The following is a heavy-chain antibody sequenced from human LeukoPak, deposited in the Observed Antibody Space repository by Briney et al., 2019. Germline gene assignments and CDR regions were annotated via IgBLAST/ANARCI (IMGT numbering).Heavy chain of an antibody. D-gene: IGHD5-12*01. CDR2: IYYSGST. J-gene: IGHJ4*02. Sequence: SQTLSLTCTVSGGSISSGGYYWSWIRQHPGKGLEWIGYIYYSGSTYYNPSLKSRVTISVDTSKNQFSLKLSSVTAADTAVYYRARDRPIYSDNHALDYWGQGTLVTVSS. CDR1: GGSISSGGYY. V-gene: IGHV4-31*03. CDR3: ARDRPIYSDNHALDY.